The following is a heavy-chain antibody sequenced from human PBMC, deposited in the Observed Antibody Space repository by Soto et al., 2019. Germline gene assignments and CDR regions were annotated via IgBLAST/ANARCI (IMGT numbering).Heavy chain of an antibody. V-gene: IGHV4-30-4*01. CDR1: GGSISSGDYY. CDR2: IYYSGST. D-gene: IGHD3-10*01. Sequence: PSETLSLTCTVSGGSISSGDYYWSWIRQPPGKGLEWTGYIYYSGSTYYNPSLKSRVTISVDTSKNQFSLKLSSVTAADTAVYYCARGLVDYGSGSFFDYWGQGTLVTVSS. CDR3: ARGLVDYGSGSFFDY. J-gene: IGHJ4*02.